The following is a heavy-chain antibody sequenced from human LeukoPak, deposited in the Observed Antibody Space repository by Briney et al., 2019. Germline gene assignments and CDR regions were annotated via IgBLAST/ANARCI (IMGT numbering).Heavy chain of an antibody. D-gene: IGHD5-12*01. CDR3: AREPTRRGYSGYDAY. V-gene: IGHV1-2*02. CDR1: GYTFTGYY. J-gene: IGHJ4*02. Sequence: ASVKVSCKASGYTFTGYYMHWVRQAPGQGLEWMGWINPNSGGTNYAQKFQGRVTMTRDTSISTAYMELSRLRSDDTAVYYCAREPTRRGYSGYDAYWGQGTLVTVSS. CDR2: INPNSGGT.